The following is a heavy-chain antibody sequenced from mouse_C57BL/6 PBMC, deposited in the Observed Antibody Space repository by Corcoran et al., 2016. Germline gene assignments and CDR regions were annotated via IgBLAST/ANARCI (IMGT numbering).Heavy chain of an antibody. CDR1: GYTFTDYY. Sequence: EVQLQQSGPELVKPGASVKISCKASGYTFTDYYMNWVKQSHGKSLEWIGDINPNNGGTSYNQKFKGKATWTVDKSSSTAYMELRSLTSEDSAVYYCARNYYGNYDGFAYWGQGTLVTVSA. J-gene: IGHJ3*01. D-gene: IGHD2-1*01. V-gene: IGHV1-26*01. CDR2: INPNNGGT. CDR3: ARNYYGNYDGFAY.